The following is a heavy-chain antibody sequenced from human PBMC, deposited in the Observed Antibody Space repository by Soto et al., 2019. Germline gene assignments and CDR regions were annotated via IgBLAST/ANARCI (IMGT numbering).Heavy chain of an antibody. V-gene: IGHV4-30-4*01. J-gene: IGHJ5*02. CDR1: GGSISSGDYY. CDR2: IYYSGST. Sequence: PSETLSLTCTVSGGSISSGDYYWSWIRQPPGKGLEWIGYIYYSGSTYYNPSLKSRVTISVDTSKNQFSLKLSSVTAADTAVYYCLYGDSPYNWFDPWGQGTLVTVSS. CDR3: LYGDSPYNWFDP. D-gene: IGHD4-17*01.